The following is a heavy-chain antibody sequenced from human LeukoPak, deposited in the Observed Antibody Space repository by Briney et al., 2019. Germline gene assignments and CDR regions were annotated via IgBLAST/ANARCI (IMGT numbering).Heavy chain of an antibody. CDR1: GYTFTGYY. J-gene: IGHJ5*02. CDR2: INPNSGGT. D-gene: IGHD2-2*01. Sequence: ASVKVSCKASGYTFTGYYMYWVRQAPGQGLEWMGWINPNSGGTNYAQKFQGRVTMTRDTSISTAYMELSRLRSDDTAVYYCARADIVVVPARYNWFDPWGQGTLVTVSS. V-gene: IGHV1-2*02. CDR3: ARADIVVVPARYNWFDP.